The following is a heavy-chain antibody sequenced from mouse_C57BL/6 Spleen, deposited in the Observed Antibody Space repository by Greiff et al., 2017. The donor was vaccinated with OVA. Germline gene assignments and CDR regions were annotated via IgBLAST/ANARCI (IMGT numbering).Heavy chain of an antibody. D-gene: IGHD4-1*01. CDR3: ARRTGTDYAMDY. CDR1: GYTFTSYG. Sequence: VQRVESGAELARPGASVKLSCKASGYTFTSYGISWVKQRTGQGLEWIGEIYPRSGNTYYNEKFKGKATLTADKSSSTAYMELRSLTSEDSAVYFCARRTGTDYAMDYWGQGTSVTVSS. V-gene: IGHV1-81*01. J-gene: IGHJ4*01. CDR2: IYPRSGNT.